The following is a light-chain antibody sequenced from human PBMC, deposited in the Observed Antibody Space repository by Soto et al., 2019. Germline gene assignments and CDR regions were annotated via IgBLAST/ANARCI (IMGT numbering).Light chain of an antibody. CDR1: QSISTY. CDR2: DAS. V-gene: IGKV1-39*01. Sequence: DIQMTQSPSSLPASVGERVTITCRASQSISTYVNWYQQKAGKAPKLLIYDASSLYSGVPSRFSGSGSGTDFTLIISSLQPEDFATYYCQQSYSTPRTFGQGTKVDIK. J-gene: IGKJ1*01. CDR3: QQSYSTPRT.